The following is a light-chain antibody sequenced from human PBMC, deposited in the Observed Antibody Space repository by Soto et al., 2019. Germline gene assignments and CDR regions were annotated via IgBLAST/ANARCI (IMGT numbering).Light chain of an antibody. CDR2: AAS. V-gene: IGKV1-39*01. Sequence: DIQMTQSPSSLSASVGDRVTITCRASQSISSYLNWYQQKPGKAPKLLIYAASSLQSGVPSRFSGSGSGTDSTLTISSLQPEDFATYYCQQSYSKRTFGQGTKVDIK. CDR3: QQSYSKRT. CDR1: QSISSY. J-gene: IGKJ1*01.